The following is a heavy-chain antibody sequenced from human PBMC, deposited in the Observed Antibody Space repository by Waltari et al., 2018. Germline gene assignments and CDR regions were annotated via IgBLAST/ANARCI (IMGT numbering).Heavy chain of an antibody. J-gene: IGHJ6*02. D-gene: IGHD5-12*01. CDR3: ACQEMATIKQNYYYYGMDV. CDR2: IYTSGST. V-gene: IGHV4-61*09. Sequence: QVQLQESGPGLVKPSQTLSLTCTVSGGPISSGSYYWSWIRQPAGKGLEWIGYIYTSGSTNYNPSLKSRVTISVDTSKNQFSLKLSSVTAADTAVYYCACQEMATIKQNYYYYGMDVWGQGTTVTVSS. CDR1: GGPISSGSYY.